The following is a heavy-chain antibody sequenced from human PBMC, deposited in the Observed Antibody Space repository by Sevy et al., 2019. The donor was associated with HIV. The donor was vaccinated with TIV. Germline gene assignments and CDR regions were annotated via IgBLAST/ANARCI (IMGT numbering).Heavy chain of an antibody. CDR1: GFSLTSHY. D-gene: IGHD3-10*01. V-gene: IGHV3-11*01. Sequence: GGSLRLSCPASGFSLTSHYINWIRQAPGKGLEWISYISTSGGAVYYADSVKGRFTISRDNGKNTVDLQMNTLRDEDTAVYYCARDSRVHNFGAGSYYSDYFDVWGQGTMVTVSS. CDR2: ISTSGGAV. CDR3: ARDSRVHNFGAGSYYSDYFDV. J-gene: IGHJ3*01.